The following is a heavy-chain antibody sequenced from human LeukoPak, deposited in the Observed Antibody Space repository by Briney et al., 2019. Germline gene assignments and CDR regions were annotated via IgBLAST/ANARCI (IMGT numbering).Heavy chain of an antibody. J-gene: IGHJ4*02. CDR3: ARDGSAVYYYDSSGYYHFDY. CDR2: IKQDGSEK. CDR1: GFTFSSYW. V-gene: IGHV3-7*03. D-gene: IGHD3-22*01. Sequence: GGSLRLSCAASGFTFSSYWMSWVRQAPGKGLEWVANIKQDGSEKYYVDSVKGRFTISRDNAKNSLYLQMNSLRAEDTALYYCARDGSAVYYYDSSGYYHFDYWGQGTLVTVSS.